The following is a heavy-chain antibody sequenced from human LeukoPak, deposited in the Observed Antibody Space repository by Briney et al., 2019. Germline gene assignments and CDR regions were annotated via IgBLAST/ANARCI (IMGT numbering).Heavy chain of an antibody. CDR2: INHSGST. CDR3: ARHRKYYYGSGSYHY. Sequence: SETLSLTCAVYGGSFSGYYWSWIRQPPGKGLEWIGEINHSGSTNYNPSLKSRVTISVDTSKNQFSLKLSSVTAADTAVYYCARHRKYYYGSGSYHYWGQGTLVTVSS. V-gene: IGHV4-34*01. CDR1: GGSFSGYY. D-gene: IGHD3-10*01. J-gene: IGHJ4*02.